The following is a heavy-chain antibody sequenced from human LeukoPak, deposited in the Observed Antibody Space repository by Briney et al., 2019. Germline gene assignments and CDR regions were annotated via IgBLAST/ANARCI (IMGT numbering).Heavy chain of an antibody. D-gene: IGHD6-6*01. J-gene: IGHJ6*04. CDR2: VSSNNTFI. Sequence: GGSLRLSCAASGFTFTTYDMNWVRHGQRQGLEWVSYVSSNNTFISYEDSVKGRFTISTDNAKNSLYLQINSLGGDDTAVYYCARDDESTARASRLDVGGKGPTVTVAS. V-gene: IGHV3-21*01. CDR3: ARDDESTARASRLDV. CDR1: GFTFTTYD.